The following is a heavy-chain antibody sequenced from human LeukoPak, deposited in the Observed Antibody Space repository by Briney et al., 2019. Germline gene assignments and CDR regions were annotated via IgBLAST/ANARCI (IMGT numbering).Heavy chain of an antibody. V-gene: IGHV4-39*07. CDR2: IYYSGST. CDR1: GGSISSSSYY. D-gene: IGHD3-10*01. Sequence: LETLSLTCTVSGGSISSSSYYWGWIRQPPGKGLEWIGSIYYSGSTYYNPSLKSRVTISVDTSKNQFSLKLSSVTAADTAVYYCARGHYYGSGSYYNGPNWFDPWGQGTLVTVSS. CDR3: ARGHYYGSGSYYNGPNWFDP. J-gene: IGHJ5*02.